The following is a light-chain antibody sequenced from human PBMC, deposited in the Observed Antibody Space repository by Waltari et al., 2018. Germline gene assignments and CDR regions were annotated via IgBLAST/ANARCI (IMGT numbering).Light chain of an antibody. CDR3: LHRSNWPPLFT. J-gene: IGKJ3*01. V-gene: IGKV3-11*01. CDR1: QLVSRS. CDR2: DTF. Sequence: EIVLTQSPVTLSLSPGERATLSCRASQLVSRSLAWYQQNPGKAPRLLIYDTFSRASGIPARFSGSGSGTDFTLTISSLEPEDFAVYYCLHRSNWPPLFTFGPGTKVDIK.